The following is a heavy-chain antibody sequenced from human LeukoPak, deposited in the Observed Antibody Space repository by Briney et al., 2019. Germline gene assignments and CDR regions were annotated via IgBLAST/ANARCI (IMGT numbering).Heavy chain of an antibody. CDR3: ARDGHVLRFLEWKPPYYGMDV. D-gene: IGHD3-3*01. Sequence: GSLRLSCAASGFTFSSYAMHWVRQAPGKGLEWVAVISYDGSNKYYADSVKGRFTISRDNSKNTLYLQMNSLRAEDTAVYYCARDGHVLRFLEWKPPYYGMDVWGQGTTVTVSS. V-gene: IGHV3-30-3*01. CDR2: ISYDGSNK. CDR1: GFTFSSYA. J-gene: IGHJ6*02.